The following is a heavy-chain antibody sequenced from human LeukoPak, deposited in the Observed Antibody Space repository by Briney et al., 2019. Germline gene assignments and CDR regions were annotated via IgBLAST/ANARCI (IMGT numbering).Heavy chain of an antibody. CDR2: IHNSGRT. Sequence: SETLSLTCSVSGGSVSSYYWSWIRQSPGKGLEGVGYIHNSGRTNYNPSLKSRVTGFVDTSKNQVSLRLSSVTAADTAVYYCARHGTISSESYFDYWGQGALVTVSS. D-gene: IGHD1-14*01. CDR3: ARHGTISSESYFDY. V-gene: IGHV4-59*08. J-gene: IGHJ4*02. CDR1: GGSVSSYY.